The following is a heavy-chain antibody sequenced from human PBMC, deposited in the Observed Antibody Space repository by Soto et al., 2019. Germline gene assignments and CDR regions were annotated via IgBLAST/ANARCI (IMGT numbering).Heavy chain of an antibody. CDR2: IKQDGSDK. D-gene: IGHD3-10*01. J-gene: IGHJ4*02. CDR3: ARDVSGKLGHDS. CDR1: GFTFSSFW. Sequence: EVQLVESGGGLVQPGGSLRLSCAASGFTFSSFWMSWARRAPGKGLEWVANIKQDGSDKNYVGSVKGRFTISRDNVENSLYLLMNSLRVEDTAVYYCARDVSGKLGHDSWGQGTLVTVSS. V-gene: IGHV3-7*01.